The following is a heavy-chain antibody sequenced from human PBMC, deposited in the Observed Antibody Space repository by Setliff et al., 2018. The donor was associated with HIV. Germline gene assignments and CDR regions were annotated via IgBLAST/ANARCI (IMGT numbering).Heavy chain of an antibody. CDR3: ATYADRESNRFDP. CDR1: GGSISSGSYY. J-gene: IGHJ5*02. D-gene: IGHD3-10*01. CDR2: IYTSGST. V-gene: IGHV4-61*09. Sequence: SETLSLTCTVSGGSISSGSYYWSWIRQPAGKGLEWIGHIYTSGSTYYTPSLNSRVTISVDTSKNQFSLKLSSVTAADTAVYYCATYADRESNRFDPWGQGILVTVSS.